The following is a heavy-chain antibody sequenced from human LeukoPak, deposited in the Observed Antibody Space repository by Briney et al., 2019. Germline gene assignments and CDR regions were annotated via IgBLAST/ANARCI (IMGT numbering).Heavy chain of an antibody. CDR3: ARGTYCGGDCYLYGMDV. D-gene: IGHD2-21*02. CDR1: GYTFTSYG. Sequence: ASVNVSCKASGYTFTSYGISWVRQAPGQGLEWVGWISAYNGNTNYAQKLQGRVTITTDTSTSTAYMELRSLRSDDTAVYYCARGTYCGGDCYLYGMDVWGQGTTVTVSS. V-gene: IGHV1-18*01. CDR2: ISAYNGNT. J-gene: IGHJ6*02.